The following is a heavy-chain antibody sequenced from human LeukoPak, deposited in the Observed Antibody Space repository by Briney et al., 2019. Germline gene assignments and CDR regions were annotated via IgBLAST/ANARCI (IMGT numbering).Heavy chain of an antibody. D-gene: IGHD1-26*01. CDR2: IYPGDSDA. Sequence: GESLKISCKGSGYSFTNYWIGWVRQMPGKGLKWMGIIYPGDSDARYSPSSQGQVTISADKSISTAYLQWSSLKASDTAMYYCARRRDLYSGSYYTFDYWGQGTLVTVSS. V-gene: IGHV5-51*01. J-gene: IGHJ4*02. CDR3: ARRRDLYSGSYYTFDY. CDR1: GYSFTNYW.